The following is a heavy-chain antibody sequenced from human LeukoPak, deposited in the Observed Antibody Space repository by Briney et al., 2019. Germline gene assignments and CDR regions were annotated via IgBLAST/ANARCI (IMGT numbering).Heavy chain of an antibody. Sequence: PSETLSLTCSVSGGSISSYYWSWIRQPPGKGLEWIGYIYYSGRTSYNPSLKSRVTISVDTSKNQFSLRLSSVTAADTAVYYCARGQKYRSGYTVTELGSGYFGYWGQGTLVTVSS. CDR1: GGSISSYY. V-gene: IGHV4-59*01. D-gene: IGHD5-18*01. CDR2: IYYSGRT. CDR3: ARGQKYRSGYTVTELGSGYFGY. J-gene: IGHJ4*02.